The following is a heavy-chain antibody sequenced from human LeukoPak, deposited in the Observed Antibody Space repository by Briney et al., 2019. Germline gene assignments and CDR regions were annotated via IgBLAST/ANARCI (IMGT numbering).Heavy chain of an antibody. Sequence: SVKVSCKASGGTFSSYAISWVRQAPGQGLEWTGRIIPILGIANYAQKFQGRVTITADKSTSTAYMELSSLRSEDTAVYYCARDLAQQLAYDAFDIWGQGTMVTVSP. CDR3: ARDLAQQLAYDAFDI. J-gene: IGHJ3*02. CDR1: GGTFSSYA. D-gene: IGHD6-13*01. CDR2: IIPILGIA. V-gene: IGHV1-69*04.